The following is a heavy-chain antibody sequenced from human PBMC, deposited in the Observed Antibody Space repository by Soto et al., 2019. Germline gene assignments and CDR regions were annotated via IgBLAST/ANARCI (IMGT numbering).Heavy chain of an antibody. CDR1: GYTFTTYD. J-gene: IGHJ4*02. CDR2: ISTYNGNT. CDR3: AKDEYYYSRSGYYIFDS. D-gene: IGHD3-22*01. Sequence: ASVKVSCKASGYTFTTYDITWVRQAPGQGLEWLGWISTYNGNTNYAQKLQGRVTMTTDTSTSTAYMELRSLRPEDTALYYCAKDEYYYSRSGYYIFDSWGQGTLVTVSS. V-gene: IGHV1-18*01.